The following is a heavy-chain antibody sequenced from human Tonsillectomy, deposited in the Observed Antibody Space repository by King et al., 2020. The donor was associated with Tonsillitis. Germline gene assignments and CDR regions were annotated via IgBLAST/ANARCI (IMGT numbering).Heavy chain of an antibody. V-gene: IGHV3-23*04. CDR2: ISGSGGSK. D-gene: IGHD6-13*01. Sequence: VQLVESGGGLLQPGGSLRLSCAASGFTFSSYAMSWVRQAPGKGLEWVSAISGSGGSKYYADSVKGRFTNSRENTKNTLYMQMNSLRAEDTDVYYCAKDPYSRSLQFDGVDYWGPGALVTVSS. J-gene: IGHJ4*02. CDR1: GFTFSSYA. CDR3: AKDPYSRSLQFDGVDY.